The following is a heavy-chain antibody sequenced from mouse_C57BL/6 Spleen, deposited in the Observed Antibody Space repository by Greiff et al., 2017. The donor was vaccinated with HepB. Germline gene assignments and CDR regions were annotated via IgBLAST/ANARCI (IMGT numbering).Heavy chain of an antibody. V-gene: IGHV1-18*01. CDR3: ARSRYYYGSHWYFDV. D-gene: IGHD1-1*01. CDR2: INPNNGGT. Sequence: EVQLQQSGPELVKPGASVKIPCKASGYTFTDYNMDWVKQSHGKSLEWIGDINPNNGGTIYNQKFKGKATLTVDKSSSTAYMELRSLASEDTAVYYGARSRYYYGSHWYFDVWGTGTTVTVSS. J-gene: IGHJ1*03. CDR1: GYTFTDYN.